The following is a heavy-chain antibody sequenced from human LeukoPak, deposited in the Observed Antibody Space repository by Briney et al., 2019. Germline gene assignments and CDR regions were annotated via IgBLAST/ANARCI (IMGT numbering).Heavy chain of an antibody. CDR2: IIPIFGTA. Sequence: GASVKVSCKASGYTFTSYDISWVRQAPGQGLEWMGGIIPIFGTANYAQKFQGRVTITADKSTSTAYMELSSLRSEDTAVYYCARGRYDFWSGSHLGKPDAFDIWGQGTMVTVSS. V-gene: IGHV1-69*06. D-gene: IGHD3-3*01. CDR3: ARGRYDFWSGSHLGKPDAFDI. J-gene: IGHJ3*02. CDR1: GYTFTSYD.